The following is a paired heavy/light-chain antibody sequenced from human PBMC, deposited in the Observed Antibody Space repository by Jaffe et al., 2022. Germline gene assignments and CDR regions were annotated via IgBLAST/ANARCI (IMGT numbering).Heavy chain of an antibody. J-gene: IGHJ4*02. CDR1: GYTFSTYA. CDR2: ISAGNGNT. Sequence: QVQLVQSGAEVKKPGASVMISCKASGYTFSTYAIHWVRQAPGQSLEWMGWISAGNGNTKISQKFQDRITIKRDTSATTVYMEVKNLKSEDTAVYYCARDHHTRDRFSVNTWDGDYWGQGTLVTVSS. V-gene: IGHV1-3*01. CDR3: ARDHHTRDRFSVNTWDGDY. D-gene: IGHD1-26*01.
Light chain of an antibody. J-gene: IGKJ1*01. CDR1: LSIANY. CDR3: QQTYSSWT. Sequence: DIQMTQSPSSLSASVGDNITITCRASLSIANYLNWYQQKPGRAPNLLIYVASSLQSGVPSRFSGSGSDRDFTLTISSLQPEDSATYYCQQTYSSWTFGQGTKVEIK. V-gene: IGKV1-39*01. CDR2: VAS.